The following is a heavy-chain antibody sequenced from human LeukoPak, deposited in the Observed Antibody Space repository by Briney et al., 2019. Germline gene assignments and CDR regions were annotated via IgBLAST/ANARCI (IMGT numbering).Heavy chain of an antibody. CDR1: GFTFSNYW. V-gene: IGHV3-7*02. CDR2: IKQDGSEA. CDR3: ASLYSFGSYYFDY. D-gene: IGHD5-18*01. J-gene: IGHJ4*02. Sequence: GGSLRLSCAASGFTFSNYWMSWVRQAPGKGLEWVGNIKQDGSEAYYVDSVQGRFTISRDNAKNSLYLQMNSLRAEDTAVYYCASLYSFGSYYFDYWGQGTLVTVS.